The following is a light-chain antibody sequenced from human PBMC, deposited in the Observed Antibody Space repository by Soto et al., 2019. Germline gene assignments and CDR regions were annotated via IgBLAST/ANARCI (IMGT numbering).Light chain of an antibody. V-gene: IGKV3-20*01. J-gene: IGKJ4*01. Sequence: EIVLTQSPGTLSLSPGERATLSCRASQTITPTFLAWYQQKPGQAPRLLIHGASSRATDIPDRFSGSGSGTDFNLTISKLEPEDFAVYYCQQFGVSPTFGGGTKVDIK. CDR3: QQFGVSPT. CDR1: QTITPTF. CDR2: GAS.